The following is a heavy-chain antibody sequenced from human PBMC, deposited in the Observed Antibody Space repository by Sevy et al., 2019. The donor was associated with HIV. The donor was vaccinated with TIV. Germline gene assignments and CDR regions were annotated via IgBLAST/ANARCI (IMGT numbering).Heavy chain of an antibody. CDR1: GYTFTSYG. D-gene: IGHD3-9*01. J-gene: IGHJ4*02. CDR2: ISAYNGNT. CDR3: ARCADDILTGYSPAYFDY. Sequence: GESLKISCKASGYTFTSYGISWVRQAPGQGLEWMGWISAYNGNTNYAQKLQGRVTMTTDTSTSTAYMELRSLRSDDTAVYYCARCADDILTGYSPAYFDYWGQGTLVTVSS. V-gene: IGHV1-18*01.